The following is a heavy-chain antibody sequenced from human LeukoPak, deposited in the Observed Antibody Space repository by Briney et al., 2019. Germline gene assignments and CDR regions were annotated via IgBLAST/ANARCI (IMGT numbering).Heavy chain of an antibody. V-gene: IGHV4-39*01. CDR1: GGSISSTYS. J-gene: IGHJ4*02. CDR2: IYYSGHT. Sequence: SETLSLTCTVSGGSISSTYSWGWIRQPPGKGLEWIGNIYYSGHTYYSPSLKSRVTISVDTSKNQFSLKLSSVTAADTAVYYCARASYSFNGWVPFDYWGQGTLVTVSS. D-gene: IGHD2-8*01. CDR3: ARASYSFNGWVPFDY.